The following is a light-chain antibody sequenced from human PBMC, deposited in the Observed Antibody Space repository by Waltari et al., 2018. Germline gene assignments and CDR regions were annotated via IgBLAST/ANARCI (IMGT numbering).Light chain of an antibody. V-gene: IGLV1-44*01. CDR3: AAWDDSLNGPV. J-gene: IGLJ1*01. Sequence: QSVLTQPPSASGTPGQSIIIPCSGSSSNIGDNTVPWYQQVPGTAPKLLIYGTRERPSGVSNRLSGSKSGTSASLAISALQPEDEADYYCAAWDDSLNGPVFGTGTKVTVL. CDR1: SSNIGDNT. CDR2: GTR.